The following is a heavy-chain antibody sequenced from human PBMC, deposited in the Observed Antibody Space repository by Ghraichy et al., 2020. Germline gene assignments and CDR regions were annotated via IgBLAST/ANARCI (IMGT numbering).Heavy chain of an antibody. CDR1: GFTFSSYS. CDR3: ARETKAGGLDY. D-gene: IGHD3-16*01. CDR2: ISSSSSYI. Sequence: LSLTCAASGFTFSSYSMNWVRQAPGKGLEWVSSISSSSSYIYYADSVKGRFTISRDNAKNSLYLQMNSLRAEDTAVYYCARETKAGGLDYWGQGTLVTVSS. V-gene: IGHV3-21*01. J-gene: IGHJ4*02.